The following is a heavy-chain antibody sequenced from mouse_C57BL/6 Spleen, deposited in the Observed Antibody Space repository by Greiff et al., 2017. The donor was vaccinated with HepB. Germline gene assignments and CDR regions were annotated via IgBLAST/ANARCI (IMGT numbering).Heavy chain of an antibody. V-gene: IGHV5-4*03. Sequence: EVKVVESGGGLVKPGGSLKLSCAASGFTFSSYAMSWVRQTPEKRLEWVATINDGGSYTYYPDNVKGRFTISRDNAKNNLYLQMSHLKSEDTAMYYCERGGRVTTVVGSHWYFDVWGTGTTVTVSS. CDR3: ERGGRVTTVVGSHWYFDV. CDR2: INDGGSYT. D-gene: IGHD1-1*01. CDR1: GFTFSSYA. J-gene: IGHJ1*03.